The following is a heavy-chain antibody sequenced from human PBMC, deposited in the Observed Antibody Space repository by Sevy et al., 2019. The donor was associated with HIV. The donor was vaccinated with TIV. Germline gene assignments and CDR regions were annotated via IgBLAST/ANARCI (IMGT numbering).Heavy chain of an antibody. CDR1: RFIFSDYA. CDR3: AKLQGAVALNDAFDI. CDR2: IGNGGGGS. Sequence: GGSLRLSCAASRFIFSDYAMAWVRQAPGKGLEWVSGIGNGGGGSNYADSVKGRFTVSRDNSKDTLYLQTNNLRSDDTAVYYCAKLQGAVALNDAFDIWVQGTMVTVSS. J-gene: IGHJ3*02. D-gene: IGHD6-19*01. V-gene: IGHV3-23*01.